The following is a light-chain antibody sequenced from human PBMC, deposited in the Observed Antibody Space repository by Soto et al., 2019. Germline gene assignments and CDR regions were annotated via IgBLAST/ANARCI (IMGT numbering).Light chain of an antibody. Sequence: DIVLTQSPGTLSLSPGERATLSCRASQTVSSNYLAWYQQKPGQAPGLLIYDPSSRATGIPDRFGGSGSGTDFTLTISRLEPEDFAVYYCQQYGSSPFTFGPGTKVDIK. CDR1: QTVSSNY. CDR3: QQYGSSPFT. V-gene: IGKV3-20*01. J-gene: IGKJ3*01. CDR2: DPS.